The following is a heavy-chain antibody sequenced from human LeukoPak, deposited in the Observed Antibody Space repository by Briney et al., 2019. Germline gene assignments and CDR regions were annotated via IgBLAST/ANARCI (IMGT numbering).Heavy chain of an antibody. CDR3: ARTQSQSGSYRYYFGY. CDR2: VYYISNT. V-gene: IGHV4-61*08. J-gene: IGHJ4*02. CDR1: GASVGSAGYY. Sequence: PSETLSLTCSVSGASVGSAGYYWSWIRQPPGGGLEWIGYVYYISNTNYNPSLKSRVTMSVNPSTNQFSLKLSSVTAADTATYYCARTQSQSGSYRYYFGYWGQGTLVTVSS. D-gene: IGHD1-26*01.